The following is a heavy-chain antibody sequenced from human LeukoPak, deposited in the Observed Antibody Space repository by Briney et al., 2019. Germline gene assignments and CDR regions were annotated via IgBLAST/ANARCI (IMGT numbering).Heavy chain of an antibody. J-gene: IGHJ6*02. CDR3: ASVRGVIIGVSYYGMDV. V-gene: IGHV4-34*01. CDR1: GGSLSGYY. D-gene: IGHD3-10*02. Sequence: KPSETLSLTCAVYGGSLSGYYWSWIRQPPGKGLEWSGEINHSGSTNYNPSLKSRVTISVDTSKNQFSLKLSSVTAADTAVYYCASVRGVIIGVSYYGMDVWGQGTTVTVSS. CDR2: INHSGST.